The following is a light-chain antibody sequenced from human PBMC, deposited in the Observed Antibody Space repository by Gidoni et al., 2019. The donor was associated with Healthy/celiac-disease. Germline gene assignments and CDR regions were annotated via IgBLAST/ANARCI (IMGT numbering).Light chain of an antibody. CDR2: KAS. V-gene: IGKV1-5*03. Sequence: DLQMTQSPSTLSASVGDRVTITCRASQSISSWLAWYQQKPGKAPKLLIYKASSLESGVPSRFRGSGSGTEFTLTISSLQPDDFATYYCQHTGTFGQXTKVEIK. J-gene: IGKJ1*01. CDR3: QHTGT. CDR1: QSISSW.